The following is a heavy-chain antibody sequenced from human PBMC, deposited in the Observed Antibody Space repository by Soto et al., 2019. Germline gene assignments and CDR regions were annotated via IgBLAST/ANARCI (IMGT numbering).Heavy chain of an antibody. D-gene: IGHD6-19*01. CDR2: SKSKADGGST. CDR1: GFTFTYGW. CDR3: TTDRGIKEAVLFDS. Sequence: GGSLRLSCTASGFTFTYGWMSWVRQAAGVGLELVGRSKSKADGGSTDYEAPVKGRFSISRDDSKNTLYLQMNNLQTEDTAVYYCTTDRGIKEAVLFDSWGQGVLVTVSS. V-gene: IGHV3-15*01. J-gene: IGHJ4*02.